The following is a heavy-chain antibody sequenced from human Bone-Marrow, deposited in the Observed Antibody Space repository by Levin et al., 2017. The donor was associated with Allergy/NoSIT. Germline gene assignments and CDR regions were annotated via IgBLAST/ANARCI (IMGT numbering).Heavy chain of an antibody. D-gene: IGHD3/OR15-3a*01. V-gene: IGHV1-24*01. CDR3: VILDSAYDEGMDV. J-gene: IGHJ6*02. Sequence: ASVKVSCKVSGYSLAKICMHWVRQAPGKGPEWMGGCDPEVEGIVYAQKVQGRATMTEDTSTDTAYMELRNLKSEDTAVYYCVILDSAYDEGMDVWGQGTSVRVSS. CDR2: CDPEVEGI. CDR1: GYSLAKIC.